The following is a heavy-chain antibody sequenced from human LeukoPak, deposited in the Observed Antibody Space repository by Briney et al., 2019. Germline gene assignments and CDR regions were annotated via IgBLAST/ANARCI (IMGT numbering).Heavy chain of an antibody. Sequence: GESLKISCKGSGYSFTSYWISWVRQMPGKGLXXMGRIDPSDSYTNYSPSFQGHVTISADKSISTAYLQWSSLKASDTAMYYCAGSYGSGSYNDYWGQGTLVTVSS. D-gene: IGHD3-10*01. CDR1: GYSFTSYW. J-gene: IGHJ4*02. CDR3: AGSYGSGSYNDY. V-gene: IGHV5-10-1*01. CDR2: IDPSDSYT.